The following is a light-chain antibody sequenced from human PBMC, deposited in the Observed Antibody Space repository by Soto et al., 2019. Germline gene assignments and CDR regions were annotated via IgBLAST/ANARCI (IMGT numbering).Light chain of an antibody. V-gene: IGKV3-15*01. CDR1: QSVSSN. CDR2: GAS. J-gene: IGKJ5*01. Sequence: EIVMTQSPATLSVSPGERATLSCRASQSVSSNLAWYQQKPVQAPRLLIYGASTRATGIPARFSGSGSGTDFTLTISSLQSEDFALYYCQQYNNWPPTFGQGTRLEIK. CDR3: QQYNNWPPT.